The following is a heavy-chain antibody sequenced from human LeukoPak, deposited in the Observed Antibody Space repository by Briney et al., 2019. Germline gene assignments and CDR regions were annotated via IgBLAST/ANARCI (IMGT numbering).Heavy chain of an antibody. CDR1: GFTVSNSY. J-gene: IGHJ6*03. D-gene: IGHD1-1*01. V-gene: IGHV3-7*01. CDR2: IKQDGSEK. CDR3: ARGAGDPPYYYYYMDV. Sequence: GGSLRLSCAASGFTVSNSYMSWVRQAPGKGLEWVANIKQDGSEKYYVDSVRGRFTISRDNAKNSLYLQMNSLRAEDTAVYYCARGAGDPPYYYYYMDVWGKGTTVTVSS.